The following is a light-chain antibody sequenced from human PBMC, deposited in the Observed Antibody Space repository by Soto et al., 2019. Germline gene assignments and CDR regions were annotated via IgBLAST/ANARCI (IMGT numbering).Light chain of an antibody. CDR1: QSVSSSY. V-gene: IGKV3-20*01. J-gene: IGKJ1*01. CDR2: GAS. Sequence: EIVLTQSPGTLSLSPGERATLSCRASQSVSSSYLAWYQQKPGQAPRLLIYGASSRATGIPDRFSGSGSGTDFTLTISRLEPDDFAMYYCQQYGSSPWTFGQWTKVEIK. CDR3: QQYGSSPWT.